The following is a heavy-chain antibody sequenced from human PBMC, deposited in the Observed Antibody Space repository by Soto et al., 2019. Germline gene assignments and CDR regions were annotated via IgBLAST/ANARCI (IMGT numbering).Heavy chain of an antibody. V-gene: IGHV4-59*08. J-gene: IGHJ4*02. Sequence: QVQLQESGPGLVKPSETLSLTCTVSGGSISSHYWSWIRQPPGKGLEWIGYMYYFGSTNYNYNPSLQSRVPISVDPSTNQFALNLSSVTAADPAVYYCARHSPDSDWLSQFDYWGQGTLVTVSS. CDR1: GGSISSHY. CDR3: ARHSPDSDWLSQFDY. D-gene: IGHD3-9*01. CDR2: MYYFGSTNY.